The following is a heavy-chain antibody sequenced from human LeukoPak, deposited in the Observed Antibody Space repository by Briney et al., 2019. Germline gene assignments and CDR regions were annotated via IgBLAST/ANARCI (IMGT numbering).Heavy chain of an antibody. CDR2: IIPILGIA. J-gene: IGHJ4*02. CDR3: ARDRGRRDGYNFEDY. CDR1: GGTFSSYT. D-gene: IGHD5-24*01. Sequence: SVKVSCKASGGTFSSYTISWVRQAPGQGLEWMGRIIPILGIANYAQKFQGRVTITADKSTSTAYMELSSLRSEDTAVYYCARDRGRRDGYNFEDYWGRGTLVTVSS. V-gene: IGHV1-69*04.